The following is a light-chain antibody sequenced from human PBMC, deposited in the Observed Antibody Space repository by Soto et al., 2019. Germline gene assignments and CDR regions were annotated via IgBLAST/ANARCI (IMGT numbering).Light chain of an antibody. J-gene: IGKJ2*01. Sequence: EIVLTQSPGTLSLSPGERVTVSCRASQSVSSSYLAWYQQKPGQAPRLLIYGASSRATGIPDRFSGSGSGTDFPLTISRLAPQDFAVYYCQQYGTSPGFSFGQGTKLEIK. CDR2: GAS. CDR1: QSVSSSY. CDR3: QQYGTSPGFS. V-gene: IGKV3-20*01.